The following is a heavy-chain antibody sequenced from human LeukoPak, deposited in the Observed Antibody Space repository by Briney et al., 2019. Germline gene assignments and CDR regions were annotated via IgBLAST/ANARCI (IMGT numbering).Heavy chain of an antibody. Sequence: ASVKVSCKASGGTFSSYAISWVRQAPGQGLEWMGGIIPIFGTANNAQKFQGRVTITADKSTSAAYMELSSLRSEDTAVYYCARESPSCSGGSCYGDYFDYWGQGTLVTVSS. CDR1: GGTFSSYA. CDR3: ARESPSCSGGSCYGDYFDY. CDR2: IIPIFGTA. V-gene: IGHV1-69*06. J-gene: IGHJ4*02. D-gene: IGHD2-15*01.